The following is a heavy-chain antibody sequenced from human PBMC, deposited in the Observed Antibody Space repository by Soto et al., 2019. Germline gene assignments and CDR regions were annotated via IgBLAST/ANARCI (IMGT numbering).Heavy chain of an antibody. CDR1: GYSFTSYW. CDR3: ARRGSAYCGGDCYSRWFDP. V-gene: IGHV5-51*01. Sequence: GESLKISCKGSGYSFTSYWIGWVRQMPGKGLEWMGIIYPGDSDTRYSPSFQGQVTISADKSISTAYLQWSSLKASDTAMYYCARRGSAYCGGDCYSRWFDPWGQGTLVTVSS. J-gene: IGHJ5*02. D-gene: IGHD2-21*02. CDR2: IYPGDSDT.